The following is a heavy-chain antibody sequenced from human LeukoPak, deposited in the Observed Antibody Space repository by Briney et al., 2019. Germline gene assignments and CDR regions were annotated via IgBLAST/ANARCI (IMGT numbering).Heavy chain of an antibody. CDR1: GFTFSSSA. J-gene: IGHJ4*02. CDR2: ISNNGGYK. V-gene: IGHV3-23*01. CDR3: AKQLGYCSDGSCYFPY. D-gene: IGHD2-15*01. Sequence: GGSLRLSCAASGFTFSSSAMSWVRQAPGKGLEWVSDISNNGGYKYYADSVQGRFTISRDNSKSTLCLQMNSLRAEDTAVYYCAKQLGYCSDGSCYFPYWGQGTLVTVSS.